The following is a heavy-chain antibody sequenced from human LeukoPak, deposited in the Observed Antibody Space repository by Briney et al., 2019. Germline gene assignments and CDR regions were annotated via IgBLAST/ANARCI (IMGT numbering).Heavy chain of an antibody. J-gene: IGHJ6*02. CDR3: ARDTAVVTPYYGMDV. V-gene: IGHV4-34*01. D-gene: IGHD5-18*01. CDR2: INHSGST. CDR1: GGSFSGYY. Sequence: SETLSLTCAVYGGSFSGYYWSWIRQPPGKGLEWIGEINHSGSTNYNPSLKSRVTISVDTSKNQFSLKLSSVTAADTAVYYCARDTAVVTPYYGMDVWGQGTTVTVSS.